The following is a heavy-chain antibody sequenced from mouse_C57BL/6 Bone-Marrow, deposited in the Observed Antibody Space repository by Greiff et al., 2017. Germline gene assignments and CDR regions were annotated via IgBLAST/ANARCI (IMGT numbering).Heavy chain of an antibody. CDR3: ARFSTTAVATRAWFAY. Sequence: VQLQQPGAELVKPGASVKLSCKASGYTFTSYWMHWVKQRPGQGLEWIGMIHPNSGSTNYNEKFKSKATLTVDKSSSTAYMQLSSLTSEDSAVYYCARFSTTAVATRAWFAYWGQGTLVTVSA. J-gene: IGHJ3*01. D-gene: IGHD1-1*01. CDR2: IHPNSGST. V-gene: IGHV1-64*01. CDR1: GYTFTSYW.